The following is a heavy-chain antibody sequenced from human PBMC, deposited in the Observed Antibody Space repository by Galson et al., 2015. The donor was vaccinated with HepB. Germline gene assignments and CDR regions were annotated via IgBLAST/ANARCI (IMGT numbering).Heavy chain of an antibody. Sequence: LSLTCTVSGGSISSYYWSWIRQPPGKGLEWIGYIYYSGSTNYNPSLKSRVTISVDTSKNQFSLKLSSVTAADTAVYYCARIAYMGWFDPWGQGTLVTVSS. CDR1: GGSISSYY. CDR3: ARIAYMGWFDP. J-gene: IGHJ5*02. D-gene: IGHD4-11*01. CDR2: IYYSGST. V-gene: IGHV4-59*01.